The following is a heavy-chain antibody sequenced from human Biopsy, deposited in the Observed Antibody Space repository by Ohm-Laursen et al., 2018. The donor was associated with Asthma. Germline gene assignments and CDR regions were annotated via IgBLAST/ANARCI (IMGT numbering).Heavy chain of an antibody. V-gene: IGHV1-69*13. J-gene: IGHJ4*02. CDR2: INSVFGTT. D-gene: IGHD2-2*01. Sequence: AASVKVSCKSLGGTFNTYVIGWVRQAPGQGLEWMGGINSVFGTTTYPQKFQDRDTITADDSTSTVYMELSSLRSEDTAVYYCARKAGSCISRTCYSLDFWGQGTLVTVSS. CDR1: GGTFNTYV. CDR3: ARKAGSCISRTCYSLDF.